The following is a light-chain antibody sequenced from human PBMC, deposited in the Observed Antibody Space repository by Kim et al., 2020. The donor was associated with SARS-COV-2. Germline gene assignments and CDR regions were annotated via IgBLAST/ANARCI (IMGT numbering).Light chain of an antibody. V-gene: IGLV1-47*01. CDR3: VVWDDSLSGWL. J-gene: IGLJ3*02. CDR1: SPNIGSNF. CDR2: SNT. Sequence: ELTQPPSASGTPGQRVTISCSGSSPNIGSNFVYWYQQFPGTAPKLLIYSNTQRPSGVPDRFSGSKSGTSASLAISGLRSEDEADYYCVVWDDSLSGWLFGGGTKLTVL.